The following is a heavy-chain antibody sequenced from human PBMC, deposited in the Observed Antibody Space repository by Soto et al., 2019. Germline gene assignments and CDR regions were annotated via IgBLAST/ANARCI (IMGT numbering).Heavy chain of an antibody. V-gene: IGHV1-69*01. Sequence: QVQLVQSGAEVKKPGSSVKVSCKASGGTFSSYAISWVRQAPGQGLEWMGGIIPIFGTANYAQKFQGRVTITADESTSTAYMELSSPRSEDTAVYYCARDRSSSGWYYFDYWGQGTLVTVSS. CDR3: ARDRSSSGWYYFDY. D-gene: IGHD6-19*01. CDR1: GGTFSSYA. J-gene: IGHJ4*02. CDR2: IIPIFGTA.